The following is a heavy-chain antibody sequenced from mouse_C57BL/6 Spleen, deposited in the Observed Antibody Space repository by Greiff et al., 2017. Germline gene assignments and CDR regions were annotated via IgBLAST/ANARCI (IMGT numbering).Heavy chain of an antibody. CDR3: ARRSNPSYFDY. CDR1: GYTFTGYW. CDR2: ILPGSGST. J-gene: IGHJ2*01. D-gene: IGHD2-5*01. V-gene: IGHV1-9*01. Sequence: LVEPGASVKLSCKATGYTFTGYWIEWVKQRPGHGLEWIGEILPGSGSTDYNEKFKGKATFTADTSSNTAYMQLSSLTTEDSSLYYCARRSNPSYFDYGGQGTTLTVSS.